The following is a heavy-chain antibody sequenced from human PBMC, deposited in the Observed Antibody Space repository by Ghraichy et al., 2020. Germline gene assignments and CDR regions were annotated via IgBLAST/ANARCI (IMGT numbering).Heavy chain of an antibody. Sequence: ASVKVSCKASGYTFTSYGISWVRQAPGQGLEWMGWISAYNGNTNYAQKLQGRVTMTTDTSTSTAYMELRSLRSDDTAVYYCARDSIGVAAAGTDYWGQGTLVTVSS. CDR2: ISAYNGNT. CDR3: ARDSIGVAAAGTDY. V-gene: IGHV1-18*04. J-gene: IGHJ4*02. D-gene: IGHD6-13*01. CDR1: GYTFTSYG.